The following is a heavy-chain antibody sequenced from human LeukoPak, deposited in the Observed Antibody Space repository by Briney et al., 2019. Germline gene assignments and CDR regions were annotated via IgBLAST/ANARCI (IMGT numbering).Heavy chain of an antibody. CDR2: ISSSSTNK. CDR1: GFSLSTYS. J-gene: IGHJ5*02. Sequence: PGGSLRLSCTASGFSLSTYSMTWVRQAPGKGLEWVSFISSSSTNKYYADSVKGRFTISRDNAKNSLYLQMSSLRAEDTAVYYCARGTDTPNWPDPWGQGTLVTVSS. V-gene: IGHV3-21*01. D-gene: IGHD1/OR15-1a*01. CDR3: ARGTDTPNWPDP.